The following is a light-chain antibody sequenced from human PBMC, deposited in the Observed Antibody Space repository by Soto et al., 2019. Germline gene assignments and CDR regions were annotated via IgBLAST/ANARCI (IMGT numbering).Light chain of an antibody. J-gene: IGKJ4*01. CDR2: GAS. CDR1: QSVSTS. Sequence: EIWMTQSPATLSVSPGESATLSCRASQSVSTSLAWYQQKPGQAPRLLIYGASTRATDIPARFSGSGSGTEFTLTISSLQSEDFAVYYCQQRNDWPLTFGGGTKVDIK. V-gene: IGKV3-15*01. CDR3: QQRNDWPLT.